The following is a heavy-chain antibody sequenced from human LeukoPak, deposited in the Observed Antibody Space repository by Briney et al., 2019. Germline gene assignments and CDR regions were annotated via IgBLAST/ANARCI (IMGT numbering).Heavy chain of an antibody. CDR2: IYNSGTT. J-gene: IGHJ6*03. D-gene: IGHD6-6*01. V-gene: IGHV4-30-4*07. Sequence: SQTLSLTCGVSGDSISNGGYSWSWIRQPPGKGLDWIGYIYNSGTTYYNPSLKSRVTISVDTSKNQFSLKLSSVTAADTAVYYCARIRPSRLYMDVWGKGTTVTVSS. CDR3: ARIRPSRLYMDV. CDR1: GDSISNGGYS.